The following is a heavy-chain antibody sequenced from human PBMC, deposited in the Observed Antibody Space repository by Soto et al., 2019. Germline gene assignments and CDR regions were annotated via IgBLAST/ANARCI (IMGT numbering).Heavy chain of an antibody. CDR1: GFSFSTYS. J-gene: IGHJ6*02. CDR2: ISTRGEV. CDR3: AREETAWPLAYGLDV. Sequence: GGSLRLSCAASGFSFSTYSMNWVRQAPGKGLEWVSSISTRGEVYYADSVKGRFTISRDNSRNSVSLQMNSLRGDDTAVYYCAREETAWPLAYGLDVWGQGTTVTFSS. V-gene: IGHV3-21*01. D-gene: IGHD2-21*02.